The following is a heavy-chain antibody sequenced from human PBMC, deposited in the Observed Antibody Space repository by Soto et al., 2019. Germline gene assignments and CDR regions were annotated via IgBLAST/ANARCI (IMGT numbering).Heavy chain of an antibody. CDR3: ATPYDSSGYYSGYFDY. Sequence: GASVKVSCKASGYTFTNYGISWVRQAPGQGLEWMGWISAYNGNTNYAQKLQGRVTMTTDTSTSTAYMELRSLRSEDTAVYYCATPYDSSGYYSGYFDYWGQGTLVTVSS. V-gene: IGHV1-18*01. CDR1: GYTFTNYG. CDR2: ISAYNGNT. J-gene: IGHJ4*02. D-gene: IGHD3-22*01.